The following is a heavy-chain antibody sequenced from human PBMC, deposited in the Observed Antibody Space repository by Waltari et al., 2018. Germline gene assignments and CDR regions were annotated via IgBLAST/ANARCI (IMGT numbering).Heavy chain of an antibody. D-gene: IGHD3-22*01. Sequence: QVQLVQSGAEVKKPGSSVKVSCKAYGGTFSSYAISWVRPDPGQGLGWMGGIIPLFGTPNYATKFQGGVTITADESTSTAYMELSSLRSEDTAVYYCATRPYFYYDSSGYYFDYWGQGTLVTVSS. CDR2: IIPLFGTP. J-gene: IGHJ4*02. V-gene: IGHV1-69*01. CDR3: ATRPYFYYDSSGYYFDY. CDR1: GGTFSSYA.